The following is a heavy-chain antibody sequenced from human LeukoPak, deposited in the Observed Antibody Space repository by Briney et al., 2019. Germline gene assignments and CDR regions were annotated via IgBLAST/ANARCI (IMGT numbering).Heavy chain of an antibody. CDR1: GFTISSYW. J-gene: IGHJ4*02. D-gene: IGHD2-15*01. V-gene: IGHV3-7*01. CDR2: IKPDGSEE. Sequence: AGSLRLSCAAYGFTISSYWMTWVRQAQGQGLEWVANIKPDGSEEYYVDSVKGRFTISTDNATDSMYLRLHSVRAEDTAVYDCASQPRVADLDYWGQGTLVTVSS. CDR3: ASQPRVADLDY.